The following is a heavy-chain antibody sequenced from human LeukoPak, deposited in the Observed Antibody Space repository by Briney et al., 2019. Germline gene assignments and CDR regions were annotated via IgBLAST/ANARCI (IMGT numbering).Heavy chain of an antibody. Sequence: SETLSLTCTVSGGSISSTNYYWGWIRQPPGKGLEWLGSIYYSGSTYYNPSLKSRLTISLNPSNNPFSLRLSSVTAADTAFYYCARRYNWNHRWDWGQGTLVTVSP. CDR3: ARRYNWNHRWD. J-gene: IGHJ4*02. D-gene: IGHD1-1*01. CDR1: GGSISSTNYY. CDR2: IYYSGST. V-gene: IGHV4-39*07.